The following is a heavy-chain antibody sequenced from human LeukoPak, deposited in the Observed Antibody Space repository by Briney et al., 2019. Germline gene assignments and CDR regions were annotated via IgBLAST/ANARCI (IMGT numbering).Heavy chain of an antibody. CDR1: DYSISSGYY. CDR3: ARLYYDILIGAFDM. Sequence: SETLSLTCAVSDYSISSGYYWGWIRQPPGKGLEWIGTIYRSGSTYYNPSLKSRVTISVDLSKNQFSLKLSSVTAADTAVYYCARLYYDILIGAFDMWGQGTMVTVSS. CDR2: IYRSGST. V-gene: IGHV4-38-2*01. J-gene: IGHJ3*02. D-gene: IGHD3-9*01.